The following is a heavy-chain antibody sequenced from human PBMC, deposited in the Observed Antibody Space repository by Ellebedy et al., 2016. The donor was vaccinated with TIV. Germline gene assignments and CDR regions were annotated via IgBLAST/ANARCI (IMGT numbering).Heavy chain of an antibody. J-gene: IGHJ3*02. V-gene: IGHV3-7*01. D-gene: IGHD2-15*01. CDR3: ARLIGGTCQCAFEI. Sequence: PGGSLRLSCAASGFTISRHWMTWVRQGPGKGLEWVANINQDGGDKNYVDSVRGRFTISRDNAKNSLYLQMNSLRAEDTAVYYCARLIGGTCQCAFEIWGQGTMVTVSS. CDR2: INQDGGDK. CDR1: GFTISRHW.